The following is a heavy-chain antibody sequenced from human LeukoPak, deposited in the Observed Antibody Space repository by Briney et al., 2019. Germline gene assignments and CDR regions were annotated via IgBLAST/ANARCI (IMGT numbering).Heavy chain of an antibody. CDR1: GFTVSSNY. CDR2: IYSGGST. D-gene: IGHD4-11*01. Sequence: GGSLRLSCAASGFTVSSNYMSWARQAPGKGLEWVSVIYSGGSTYYADSVKGRFTISRDNSKNTLYLQMNSLRAEDTAVYYCARDLLTVTTEGYYYYYMDVWGKGTTVTVSS. CDR3: ARDLLTVTTEGYYYYYMDV. V-gene: IGHV3-66*02. J-gene: IGHJ6*03.